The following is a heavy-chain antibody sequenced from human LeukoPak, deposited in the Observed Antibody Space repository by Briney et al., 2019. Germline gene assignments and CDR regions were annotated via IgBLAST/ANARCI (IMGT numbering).Heavy chain of an antibody. J-gene: IGHJ4*02. CDR3: AGDRSYSDFDY. CDR1: GFTFSSYG. V-gene: IGHV3-33*01. CDR2: IWYDGSNK. Sequence: PGGSLRLSCAASGFTFSSYGMHWVRQAPGKGLEWVAVIWYDGSNKYYADSVKGRFTISRDNSKNTLYLQMNSLRAEDTAVYYCAGDRSYSDFDYWGQGTLVTVSS. D-gene: IGHD1-26*01.